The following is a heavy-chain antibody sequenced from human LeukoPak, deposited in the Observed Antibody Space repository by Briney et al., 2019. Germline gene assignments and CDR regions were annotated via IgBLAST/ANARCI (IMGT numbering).Heavy chain of an antibody. CDR1: GGSISSSSYY. CDR2: MYASGTT. J-gene: IGHJ4*02. V-gene: IGHV4-61*02. CDR3: SGWSANLDY. D-gene: IGHD6-19*01. Sequence: SETLSLTCTVSGGSISSSSYYWSWIRQPAGKGLEWIGRMYASGTTNYNPSLKSRVTMSLDTSKSQFSLKLSSVTAADTAMYYCSGWSANLDYWGQGTLVTVSS.